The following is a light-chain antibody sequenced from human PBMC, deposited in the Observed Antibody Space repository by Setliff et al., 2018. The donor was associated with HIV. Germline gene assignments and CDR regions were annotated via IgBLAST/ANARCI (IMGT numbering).Light chain of an antibody. Sequence: QSVLTQPASVSGSPGQSITSSCTGTSNDVGRYDLVSWYQQHPARAPKLIIYQATRRPSGGSNRFSGSKSGNVASLTISGLQAEDEADYYCCSNTGSNTFVFGTGTKVTVL. CDR2: QAT. V-gene: IGLV2-23*01. CDR3: CSNTGSNTFV. CDR1: SNDVGRYDL. J-gene: IGLJ1*01.